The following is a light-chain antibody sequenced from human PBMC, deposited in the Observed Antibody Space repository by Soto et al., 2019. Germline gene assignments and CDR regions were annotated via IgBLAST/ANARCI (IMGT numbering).Light chain of an antibody. CDR1: SSDVGGYNY. V-gene: IGLV2-8*01. Sequence: QSVLTQPPSASGSPGQSVTISCTGTSSDVGGYNYVSWYQQHPGKAPKLMIYEVSKRPSGVPDRFSGSKSGNTASLTISGLQAEDEADYFCSSYTTNNAHVFGGGTKLTVL. CDR2: EVS. CDR3: SSYTTNNAHV. J-gene: IGLJ2*01.